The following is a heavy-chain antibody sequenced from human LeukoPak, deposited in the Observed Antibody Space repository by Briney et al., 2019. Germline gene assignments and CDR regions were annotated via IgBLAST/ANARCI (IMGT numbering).Heavy chain of an antibody. J-gene: IGHJ4*02. V-gene: IGHV5-51*01. Sequence: GGALQISFKGSGYSFTTYWIGWGRRMPGKGGEGRGSISPAASTAHYRPSFQAQVTISVDKSINTAYLQWSRLKASDTAMYYCARHPQSGYSGYESDYWGQGTLVTVSS. CDR3: ARHPQSGYSGYESDY. CDR1: GYSFTTYW. D-gene: IGHD5-12*01. CDR2: ISPAASTA.